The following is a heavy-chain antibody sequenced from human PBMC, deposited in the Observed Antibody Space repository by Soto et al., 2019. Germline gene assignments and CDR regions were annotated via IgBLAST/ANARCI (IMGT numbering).Heavy chain of an antibody. CDR1: EFNFIANA. V-gene: IGHV3-23*01. Sequence: GGPQRHSYVASEFNFIANAMTWVRQAPGKGLEWVSSILHIGDSAYYADSVKGRFTISRDNSKSTLYLQMNSLRAEDTAVYYCARRGLSNNDYWGQGTLVTVSS. J-gene: IGHJ4*02. CDR3: ARRGLSNNDY. CDR2: ILHIGDSA. D-gene: IGHD1-1*01.